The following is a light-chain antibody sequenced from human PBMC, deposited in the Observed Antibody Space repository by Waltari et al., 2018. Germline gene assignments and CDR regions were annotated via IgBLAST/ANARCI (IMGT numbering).Light chain of an antibody. CDR3: QQSYITPYT. CDR2: SAS. V-gene: IGKV1-39*01. J-gene: IGKJ2*01. Sequence: DIQMTQAPSSLSASVGDRVTMTCRTSQSITGHLNWIQQQPGKAPKLLIHSASALQSGVPSRFSGRGSGTHFTLTISSLQPEDFATYFCQQSYITPYTFGQGTKLEIK. CDR1: QSITGH.